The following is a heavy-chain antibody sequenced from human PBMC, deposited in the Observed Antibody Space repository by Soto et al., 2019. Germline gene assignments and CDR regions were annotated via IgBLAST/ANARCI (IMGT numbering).Heavy chain of an antibody. CDR3: ATDHVLGYCSGGSCYGGSYYDHSFDY. CDR1: GYTLTELS. V-gene: IGHV1-24*01. CDR2: FDPEDGET. D-gene: IGHD2-15*01. Sequence: ASVKVSCKVSGYTLTELSMHWVRQAPGKGLEWMGGFDPEDGETIYAQKFQGRVTMTEDTSTDTAYMELSSLRSEDTAVYYCATDHVLGYCSGGSCYGGSYYDHSFDYWGQGTPVTVSS. J-gene: IGHJ4*02.